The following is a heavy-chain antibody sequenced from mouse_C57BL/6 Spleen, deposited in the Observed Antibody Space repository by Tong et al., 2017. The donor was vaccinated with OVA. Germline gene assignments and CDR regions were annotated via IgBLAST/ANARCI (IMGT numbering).Heavy chain of an antibody. CDR3: ARHDYYFDY. D-gene: IGHD2-4*01. V-gene: IGHV1-81*01. CDR1: GYTFTSYG. J-gene: IGHJ2*01. CDR2: IYPRSGNT. Sequence: VQLQESGPELVKPGASVKISCKASGYTFTSYGISWVKQRTGQGLEWIGEIYPRSGNTYYNEKFKGKATLTADKSSSTAYMELRSLTSEDSAVYFYARHDYYFDYWGQGTTLTVSS.